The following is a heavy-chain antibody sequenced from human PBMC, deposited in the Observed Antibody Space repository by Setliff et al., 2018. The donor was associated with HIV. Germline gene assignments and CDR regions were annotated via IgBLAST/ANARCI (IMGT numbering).Heavy chain of an antibody. V-gene: IGHV3-7*01. CDR3: ARELYREWDY. J-gene: IGHJ4*02. Sequence: GASLRLSCVASGLPFYNYWMTWLRRAPGRGLEWVANIKQDGSDMHYIESVKGRFTISRDNTKNSLYLQMNSLRAEDTAVYYCARELYREWDYWGQGTLVTVSS. D-gene: IGHD3-16*02. CDR2: IKQDGSDM. CDR1: GLPFYNYW.